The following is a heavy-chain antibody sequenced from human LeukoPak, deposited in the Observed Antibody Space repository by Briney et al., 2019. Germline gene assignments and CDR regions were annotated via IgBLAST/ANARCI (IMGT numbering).Heavy chain of an antibody. CDR3: ARGLKDRKYFDY. CDR1: GGSFSGYY. Sequence: SETLSLTCAVYGGSFSGYYWSWIRQPPGKGLEWIGEINHSGSTNYNPSLKSRVTISVDTSKNQFSLKLSSVTAADTAVYYCARGLKDRKYFDYWGQGTLVTVSS. CDR2: INHSGST. D-gene: IGHD1-14*01. V-gene: IGHV4-34*01. J-gene: IGHJ4*02.